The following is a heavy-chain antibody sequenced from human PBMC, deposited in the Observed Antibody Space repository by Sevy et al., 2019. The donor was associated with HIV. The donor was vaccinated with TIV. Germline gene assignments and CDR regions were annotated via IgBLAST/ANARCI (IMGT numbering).Heavy chain of an antibody. CDR3: ARDGGWYNYAPSDY. CDR2: ISYDGNKK. CDR1: GFSFSSHG. Sequence: GGSLRLSCAASGFSFSSHGMHWVRQAPGKGLEWQSVISYDGNKKDYADSVKGRFTISRDNSKNTLYLKMNSLRPEDTAVYYCARDGGWYNYAPSDYWGQGTLVTVSS. D-gene: IGHD1-1*01. V-gene: IGHV3-30*03. J-gene: IGHJ4*02.